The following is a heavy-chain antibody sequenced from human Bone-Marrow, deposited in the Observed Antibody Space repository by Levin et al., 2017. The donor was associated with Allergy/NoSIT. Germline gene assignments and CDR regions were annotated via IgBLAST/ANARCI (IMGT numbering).Heavy chain of an antibody. J-gene: IGHJ5*02. D-gene: IGHD6-13*01. CDR1: GYTFINYD. V-gene: IGHV1-8*01. Sequence: EASVKVSCKASGYTFINYDINWVRQAAGQGLEWMGWMNPHSGGTGYAQKFQGRVTMTRDTSRSTAYMELSSLSSEDTATYYCARAVQRPSSWYAAFDPWGQGTLVTVSS. CDR3: ARAVQRPSSWYAAFDP. CDR2: MNPHSGGT.